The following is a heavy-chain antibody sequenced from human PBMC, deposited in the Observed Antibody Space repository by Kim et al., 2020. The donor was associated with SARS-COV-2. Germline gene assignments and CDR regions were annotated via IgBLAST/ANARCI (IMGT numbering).Heavy chain of an antibody. V-gene: IGHV3-23*01. J-gene: IGHJ3*02. CDR2: GRT. CDR3: AKDLYATNI. D-gene: IGHD1-26*01. Sequence: GRTYSADSVKGRFTISRDNSKNTLFLQMNSLGAEDTAVYYCAKDLYATNIWGQGTMVTVSS.